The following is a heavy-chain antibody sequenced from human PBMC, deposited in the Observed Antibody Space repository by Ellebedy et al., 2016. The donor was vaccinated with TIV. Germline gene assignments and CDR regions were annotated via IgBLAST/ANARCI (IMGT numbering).Heavy chain of an antibody. J-gene: IGHJ6*03. Sequence: SETLSLTCAVSGGSISSSNWWSWVRQPPGKGLEWIAEIYHSGSTNYNPSLQGRVTISVDKSKNQFSLTLTSVTAADTAVYYCARVQRISMLRGFKLWGADYYPYSYMDVWGKGTTASVSS. CDR1: GGSISSSNW. CDR2: IYHSGST. CDR3: ARVQRISMLRGFKLWGADYYPYSYMDV. D-gene: IGHD3-10*01. V-gene: IGHV4-4*02.